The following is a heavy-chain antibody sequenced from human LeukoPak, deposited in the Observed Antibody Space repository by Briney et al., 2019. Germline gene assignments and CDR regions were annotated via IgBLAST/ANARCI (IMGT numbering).Heavy chain of an antibody. CDR3: AKAKDYDSSGYYFHYFDY. D-gene: IGHD3-22*01. V-gene: IGHV3-23*01. CDR1: GFTFSSYA. CDR2: ISGSGGST. J-gene: IGHJ4*02. Sequence: GGSLRLSCAASGFTFSSYAMSWVRQAPGKGLEWVSAISGSGGSTYYADSVKGRFTISRDNSKNTLYLQMNSLRAEDTAVYYRAKAKDYDSSGYYFHYFDYWGQGTLVTVSS.